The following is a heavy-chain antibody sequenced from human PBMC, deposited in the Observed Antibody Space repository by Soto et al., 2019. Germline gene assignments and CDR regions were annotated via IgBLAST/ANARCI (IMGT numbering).Heavy chain of an antibody. CDR2: IYYSGST. CDR1: AVFPSPGGYY. CDR3: AREGRSDILVVPAAPSGDYCYYMDV. D-gene: IGHD2-2*01. V-gene: IGHV4-31*03. J-gene: IGHJ6*03. Sequence: PSETLPLTSTVSAVFPSPGGYYLFWLRQYQGKGLEWIGYIYYSGSTYYNPSLKSRVTISVDTSKNQFSLKLSSVTAADTAVYYCAREGRSDILVVPAAPSGDYCYYMDVWGKGTTVTVSS.